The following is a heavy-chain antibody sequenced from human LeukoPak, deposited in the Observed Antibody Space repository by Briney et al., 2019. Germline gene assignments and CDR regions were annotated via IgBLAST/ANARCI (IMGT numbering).Heavy chain of an antibody. CDR2: IRYDENKK. CDR3: ARDRSGLSAYMDV. D-gene: IGHD1-14*01. Sequence: GGSLRLSCEASGFTFSSYGMHWVRQAPGKGLEWVAFIRYDENKKYYADSVKGRFTISRDNSKNTLYLQMNSLRAEDTAVYYCARDRSGLSAYMDVWGKGTTVTISS. J-gene: IGHJ6*03. CDR1: GFTFSSYG. V-gene: IGHV3-30*02.